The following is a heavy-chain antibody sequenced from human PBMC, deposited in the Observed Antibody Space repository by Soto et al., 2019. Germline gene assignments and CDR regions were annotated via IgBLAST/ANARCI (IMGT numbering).Heavy chain of an antibody. CDR2: IYSGGST. J-gene: IGHJ6*03. D-gene: IGHD2-15*01. Sequence: GGSLRLSCAASGFTVGSNYMSWVRQAPGKGLEWVSVIYSGGSTYYADSVKGRFTISRDNSKNTLYLQMNSLRAEDTAVYYCARGVQGDIGNIGYYYYYMDVWGKGTTVTVSS. CDR1: GFTVGSNY. CDR3: ARGVQGDIGNIGYYYYYMDV. V-gene: IGHV3-66*01.